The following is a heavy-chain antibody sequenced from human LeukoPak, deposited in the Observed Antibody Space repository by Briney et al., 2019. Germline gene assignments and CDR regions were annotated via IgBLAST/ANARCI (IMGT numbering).Heavy chain of an antibody. CDR3: VGLWFGELFYFDY. CDR2: ISYDGSNK. CDR1: GFTFSSYG. V-gene: IGHV3-30*03. D-gene: IGHD3-10*01. Sequence: GRSLRLSCAASGFTFSSYGMHWVRQAPGKGLEWVAVISYDGSNKYYADSVKGRFTISRDNSKNTLYLQMNSLRAEDTAVYYCVGLWFGELFYFDYWGQGTLSPSPQ. J-gene: IGHJ4*02.